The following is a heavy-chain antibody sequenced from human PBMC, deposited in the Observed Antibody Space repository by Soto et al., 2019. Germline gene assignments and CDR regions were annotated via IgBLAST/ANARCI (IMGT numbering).Heavy chain of an antibody. J-gene: IGHJ5*02. CDR1: GFTCSDHS. D-gene: IGHD1-7*01. V-gene: IGHV3-72*01. Sequence: EVQLAESGGDLVQPGGSLRLSCAVSGFTCSDHSMYWVRQAPGKGLVWVGRIRNMANSYTTDDAASVKGRFTISRDDSKHSVYLHMHSLKTEDTAMYYCARRITGSTPADGVSWGQGTLVTVSS. CDR3: ARRITGSTPADGVS. CDR2: IRNMANSYTT.